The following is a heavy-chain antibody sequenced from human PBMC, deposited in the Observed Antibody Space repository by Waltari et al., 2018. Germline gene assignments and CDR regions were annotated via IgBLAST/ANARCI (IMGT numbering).Heavy chain of an antibody. CDR3: ARDFAIGIEAFDV. J-gene: IGHJ3*01. V-gene: IGHV4-59*01. CDR1: GGILGRYY. Sequence: QVQLQESGPGLVKPGETLSLTCSISGGILGRYYWSWIRQTPGKGLEWIGYIYYVGSTSYNPSVESRVSISIDTSKDQFSLRLTSVTAADTAMYYCARDFAIGIEAFDVWGRGTMVTVSS. CDR2: IYYVGST. D-gene: IGHD2-21*01.